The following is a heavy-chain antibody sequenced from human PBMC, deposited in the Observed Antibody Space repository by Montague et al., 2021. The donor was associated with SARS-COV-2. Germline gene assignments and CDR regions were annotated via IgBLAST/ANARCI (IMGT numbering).Heavy chain of an antibody. V-gene: IGHV4-59*13. CDR2: IYYSGST. D-gene: IGHD4-17*01. CDR3: GREPDYGDYFDY. J-gene: IGHJ4*02. CDR1: GGSISSYY. Sequence: SETLSLTCTVSGGSISSYYWSWIRQPPGKGMEWIGYIYYSGSTNYNPYPQSRVTITVDTSKNQFYLKLSSVTAADTAVYYCGREPDYGDYFDYWGQGTLVTVSS.